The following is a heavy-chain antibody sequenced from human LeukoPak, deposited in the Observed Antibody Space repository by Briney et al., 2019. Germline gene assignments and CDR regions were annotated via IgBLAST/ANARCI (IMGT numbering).Heavy chain of an antibody. CDR3: AKDLGYIAAAGRNFDY. D-gene: IGHD6-13*01. CDR1: GFTVSSNY. CDR2: ISGSGGST. J-gene: IGHJ4*02. Sequence: PGGSLRLSCAASGFTVSSNYMSWVRQAPGKGLEWVSAISGSGGSTYYADSVKGRFTISRDNSKNTLYLQMNSLRAEDTAVYYYAKDLGYIAAAGRNFDYWGQGTLVTVSS. V-gene: IGHV3-23*01.